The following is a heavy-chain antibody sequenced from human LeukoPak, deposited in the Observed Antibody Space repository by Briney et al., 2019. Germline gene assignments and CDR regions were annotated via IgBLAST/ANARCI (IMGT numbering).Heavy chain of an antibody. Sequence: TLSLTCAVSGASISSGGYSWSWHRQPPGKGLEWIGYIYYSGGTYYNPSLKSRVSISVDTSKNQFSLRLSSVTAADTAVYYCASHSGGYAYWGQGTLVTVSS. CDR2: IYYSGGT. CDR1: GASISSGGYS. D-gene: IGHD5-12*01. J-gene: IGHJ4*02. V-gene: IGHV4-30-4*07. CDR3: ASHSGGYAY.